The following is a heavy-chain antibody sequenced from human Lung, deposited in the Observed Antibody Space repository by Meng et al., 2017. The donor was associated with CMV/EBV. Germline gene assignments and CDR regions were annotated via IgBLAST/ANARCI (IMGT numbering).Heavy chain of an antibody. D-gene: IGHD4-11*01. CDR2: IRTRGYGATT. J-gene: IGHJ4*02. Sequence: GESXKISCAASGFMFRDYPMTWVRQAPGRGLEWVALIRTRGYGATTEYAASVKGRFTVSRDDSNSIVYLQMNSLKTEDTAVYFCSSPTTLSRSVDFWGGGTLVTVSS. V-gene: IGHV3-49*04. CDR1: GFMFRDYP. CDR3: SSPTTLSRSVDF.